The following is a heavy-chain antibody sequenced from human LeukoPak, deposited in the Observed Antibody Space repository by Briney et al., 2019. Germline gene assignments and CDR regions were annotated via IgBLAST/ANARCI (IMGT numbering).Heavy chain of an antibody. J-gene: IGHJ3*01. CDR2: INDSGST. Sequence: PSETLSLTCAVYGGSFSGYYWSWIRQPPGKGLEWIGEINDSGSTNYNPSLKSRVTISVDTSKNQFSLKLSSVTAADTAVYYCATAKSPRDSDFWGQGTMVTVSS. CDR3: ATAKSPRDSDF. CDR1: GGSFSGYY. V-gene: IGHV4-34*01.